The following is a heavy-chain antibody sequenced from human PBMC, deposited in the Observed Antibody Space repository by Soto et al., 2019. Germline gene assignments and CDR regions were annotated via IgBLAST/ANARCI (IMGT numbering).Heavy chain of an antibody. J-gene: IGHJ3*02. CDR1: GFTFDDYA. CDR3: GKDITPRYDGPDVCDM. V-gene: IGHV3-9*01. CDR2: ISWNSGSI. Sequence: EVQLVESGGDLVQPGRSLRLSCAASGFTFDDYAMHWVRLAPGKGLEWVSGISWNSGSIGYADSVKGQFTISRDNAKNSLYLDMNRRTADDTALYCRGKDITPRYDGPDVCDMWAQGTMVTVSS. D-gene: IGHD5-12*01.